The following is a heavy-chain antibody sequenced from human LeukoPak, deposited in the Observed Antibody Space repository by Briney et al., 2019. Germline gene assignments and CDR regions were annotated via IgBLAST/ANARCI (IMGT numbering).Heavy chain of an antibody. CDR1: GFTFTSYN. Sequence: GGSQRLSCAASGFTFTSYNMDWVRQAPGKGLEWLSSISSISNYIYYAESVKGRFTISRDNAKNLLYLQMDSLRAEDMAIYYCARGGLQSQRLDLLDSWGQGVLVTVSS. D-gene: IGHD6-25*01. V-gene: IGHV3-21*01. J-gene: IGHJ4*02. CDR2: ISSISNYI. CDR3: ARGGLQSQRLDLLDS.